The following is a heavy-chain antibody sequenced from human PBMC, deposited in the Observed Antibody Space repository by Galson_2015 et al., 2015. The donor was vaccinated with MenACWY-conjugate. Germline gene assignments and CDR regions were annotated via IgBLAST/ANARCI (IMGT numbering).Heavy chain of an antibody. D-gene: IGHD2-2*01. CDR1: GITFKNAW. CDR2: IKSMLLGDAT. J-gene: IGHJ4*02. V-gene: IGHV3-15*07. Sequence: SLRLSCAASGITFKNAWMNWVRQTPGKGLEWVAGIKSMLLGDATDYAAPVKGRFTISRDNSKNTLYLQMNSLKTEDTAVYFCNTEQSSCDAYVHNCYWGQGTLVTVSS. CDR3: NTEQSSCDAYVHNCY.